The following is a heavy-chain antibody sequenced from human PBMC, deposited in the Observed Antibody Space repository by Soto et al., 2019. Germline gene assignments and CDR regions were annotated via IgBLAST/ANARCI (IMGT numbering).Heavy chain of an antibody. CDR2: IYYSGST. CDR3: ARDAERQLAGGNYYYGMDV. CDR1: GGSVSSGSYY. V-gene: IGHV4-61*01. J-gene: IGHJ6*02. Sequence: SETLSLTCTVSGGSVSSGSYYWSWIRQPPGKGLEWIGYIYYSGSTNYSPSLKSRVTISVDTSKNQFSLKLSSVTAADTAVYYCARDAERQLAGGNYYYGMDVWGQGTTVTVSS. D-gene: IGHD6-6*01.